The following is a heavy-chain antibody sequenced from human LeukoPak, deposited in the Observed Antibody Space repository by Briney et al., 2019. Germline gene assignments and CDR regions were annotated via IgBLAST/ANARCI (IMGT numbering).Heavy chain of an antibody. V-gene: IGHV3-30*03. D-gene: IGHD3-22*01. CDR2: ISYDGSNK. J-gene: IGHJ4*02. Sequence: PGRSLRLSCAASGFTFSSYGMHWVRQAPGKGLEWVAVISYDGSNKYYADSVKGRFTISRDNAKNTLYLQMNSLRAEDTAVYYCARDRRDYDSSGYYTATDYWGQGTLVTVSS. CDR1: GFTFSSYG. CDR3: ARDRRDYDSSGYYTATDY.